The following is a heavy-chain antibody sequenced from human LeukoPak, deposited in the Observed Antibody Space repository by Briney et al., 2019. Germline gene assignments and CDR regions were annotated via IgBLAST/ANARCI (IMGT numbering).Heavy chain of an antibody. Sequence: LPGRSLRLSCAASGFTFSSYAMHWVRQAPGKGLEWVAVISYDGSNKYYADSVKGRFTISRDNSKNTLYLQMNSLRAEDTAVYYCLQSHGYNWSYFDYWGQGTLVTVSS. J-gene: IGHJ4*02. CDR1: GFTFSSYA. D-gene: IGHD5-24*01. CDR2: ISYDGSNK. CDR3: LQSHGYNWSYFDY. V-gene: IGHV3-30*04.